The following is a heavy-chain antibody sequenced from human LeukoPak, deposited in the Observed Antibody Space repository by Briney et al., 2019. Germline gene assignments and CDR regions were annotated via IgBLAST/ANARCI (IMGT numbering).Heavy chain of an antibody. V-gene: IGHV3-23*01. CDR3: AKLITAAGTDY. J-gene: IGHJ4*02. CDR1: GFTFSSYV. Sequence: GGSLRLSCAASGFTFSSYVMNWVRQAPGKGLEWVSVISGSGGNTYYADSVKGRFTISRDNSKNTLYLQMNSLRAEDTAVYYCAKLITAAGTDYWGQGTLVTVSS. CDR2: ISGSGGNT. D-gene: IGHD6-13*01.